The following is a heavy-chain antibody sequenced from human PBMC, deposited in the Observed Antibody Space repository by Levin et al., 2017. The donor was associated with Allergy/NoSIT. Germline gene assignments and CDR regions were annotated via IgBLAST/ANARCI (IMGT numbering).Heavy chain of an antibody. CDR1: GFTFSSYG. CDR3: AKVAYGDLDAFDI. J-gene: IGHJ3*02. CDR2: ISYDGSNK. V-gene: IGHV3-30*18. D-gene: IGHD4-17*01. Sequence: GASVKVSCAASGFTFSSYGMHWVRQAPGKGLEWVAVISYDGSNKYYADSVKGRFTISRDNSKNTLYLQMNSLRAEDTTVYYCAKVAYGDLDAFDIWGQGTMVTVSS.